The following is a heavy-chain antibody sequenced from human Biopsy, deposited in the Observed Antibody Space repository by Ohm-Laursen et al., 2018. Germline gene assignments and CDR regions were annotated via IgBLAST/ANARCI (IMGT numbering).Heavy chain of an antibody. J-gene: IGHJ4*02. CDR1: GVSINGGRYY. CDR3: ARLGSGDYFPTFFDF. V-gene: IGHV4-31*03. D-gene: IGHD5-12*01. CDR2: IFYSANT. Sequence: SDTLSLTCTVSGVSINGGRYYWNWIRHHPGKGLEWIGNIFYSANTYYNQSLKSRVTISVDTSKNQFSLKLSSVTAADTAVYYCARLGSGDYFPTFFDFWGQGALVTVSS.